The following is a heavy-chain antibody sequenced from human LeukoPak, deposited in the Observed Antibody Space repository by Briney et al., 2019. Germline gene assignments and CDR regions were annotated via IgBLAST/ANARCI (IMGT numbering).Heavy chain of an antibody. D-gene: IGHD6-13*01. CDR3: ARGPPYSSSWYHFDY. CDR1: GFTFGSYA. CDR2: ISYDGSNK. Sequence: GGSLRLSYAASGFTFGSYAMHWVRQAPGKGLEWVAVISYDGSNKYYADSVKGRFTISRDNSKNTLYLQMNSLRAEDTAVYYCARGPPYSSSWYHFDYWGQGTLVTVSS. V-gene: IGHV3-30-3*01. J-gene: IGHJ4*02.